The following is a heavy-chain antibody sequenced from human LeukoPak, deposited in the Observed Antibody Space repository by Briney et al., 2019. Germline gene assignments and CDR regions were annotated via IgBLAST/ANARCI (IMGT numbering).Heavy chain of an antibody. CDR2: ISGSGGST. CDR3: AKPESYMVRGVMVY. J-gene: IGHJ4*02. Sequence: PGGSLRLSCAASGFTFSSYAMGWVRQAPGKGLEWVSAISGSGGSTYYAASAKGRFTICRDNSKNTLYLQMNSLRAEDTAVYYCAKPESYMVRGVMVYWGQGPLVTVSS. CDR1: GFTFSSYA. D-gene: IGHD3-10*01. V-gene: IGHV3-23*01.